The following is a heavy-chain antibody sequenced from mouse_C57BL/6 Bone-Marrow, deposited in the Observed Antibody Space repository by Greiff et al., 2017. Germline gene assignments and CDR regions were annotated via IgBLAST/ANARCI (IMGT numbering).Heavy chain of an antibody. V-gene: IGHV14-4*01. CDR1: GFNIKDDY. D-gene: IGHD2-3*01. CDR2: IDPEIGDT. CDR3: SSYDGNYFDF. J-gene: IGHJ2*01. Sequence: VQLQQSGAELVRPGASVTLSCTASGFNIKDDYIHWVKQRPEQGLEWIGWIDPEIGDTEYASKFQGKATITSDTSSNTAYLQLSSLTSEDTAVYCCSSYDGNYFDFWGQGTPLTVAS.